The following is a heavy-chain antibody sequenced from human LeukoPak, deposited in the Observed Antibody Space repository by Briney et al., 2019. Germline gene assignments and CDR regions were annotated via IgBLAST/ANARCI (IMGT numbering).Heavy chain of an antibody. V-gene: IGHV3-30-3*01. CDR2: MSYDGSNK. D-gene: IGHD6-13*01. J-gene: IGHJ4*02. Sequence: GGSLRLSCAASGFTFSSYAMHWVRQAPGKGLEWVAVMSYDGSNKYYADSVKGRFTISRDNAKNSLYLQMNSLRAEDTAVYYCARDGRDIAAAGKLPTAYYFDYWGQGTLVTVSS. CDR3: ARDGRDIAAAGKLPTAYYFDY. CDR1: GFTFSSYA.